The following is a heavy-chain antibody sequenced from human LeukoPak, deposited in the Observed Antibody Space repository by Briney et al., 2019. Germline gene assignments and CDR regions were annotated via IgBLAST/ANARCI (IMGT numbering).Heavy chain of an antibody. CDR3: ARVLAMVRGAPFDY. V-gene: IGHV7-4-1*02. CDR1: GYMFTSYG. CDR2: INTNTGNP. J-gene: IGHJ4*02. Sequence: ASVKVSCKASGYMFTSYGLNWVRQAPGQGLEWMGGINTNTGNPTYAQGFTGRFVFSLDTSVSTAYLQISSLKAEDTAVYYCARVLAMVRGAPFDYWGQGTLVTVSS. D-gene: IGHD3-10*01.